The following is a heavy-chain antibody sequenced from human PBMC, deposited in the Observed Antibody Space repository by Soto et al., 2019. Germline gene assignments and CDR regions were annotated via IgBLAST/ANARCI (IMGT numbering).Heavy chain of an antibody. CDR1: GVSISSGHW. J-gene: IGHJ4*02. Sequence: SETLSLTCAVSGVSISSGHWWTWVRQTPQRGLEYIGEIFHDGTANYYPSFERRVAISVDTSKNQFSLKLTSVTAADTAIYFCARLVYDTRLNYMYFDFWCQGALVTVSS. V-gene: IGHV4-4*02. D-gene: IGHD2-8*01. CDR3: ARLVYDTRLNYMYFDF. CDR2: IFHDGTA.